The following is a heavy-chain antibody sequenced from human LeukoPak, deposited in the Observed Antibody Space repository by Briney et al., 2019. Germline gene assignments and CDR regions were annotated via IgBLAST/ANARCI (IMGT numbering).Heavy chain of an antibody. D-gene: IGHD5-12*01. CDR3: ARDPGNSGYDSIDY. J-gene: IGHJ4*02. V-gene: IGHV1-2*02. Sequence: GASVKVSCKASGSTFTGYYMHWVRQAPGQGLAWMGWINPNSGGTNYAQKFQGRVTMTRDTSISTAYMDLSRLRSDDTAVYYCARDPGNSGYDSIDYWGQGTLVTVSS. CDR1: GSTFTGYY. CDR2: INPNSGGT.